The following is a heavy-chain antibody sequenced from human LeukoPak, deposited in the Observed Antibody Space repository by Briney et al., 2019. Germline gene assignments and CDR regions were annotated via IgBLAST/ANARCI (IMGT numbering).Heavy chain of an antibody. Sequence: GGSLRLSCAASGFTFSSYAMHWVRQAPGKGLEWVAVISYDGSNKDYADSVKGRFTISRDNSKNTLYLQMNSLRAEDTAVYYCAKAGGAAGRGGRQYFDYWGQGTLVTVSS. CDR1: GFTFSSYA. J-gene: IGHJ4*02. D-gene: IGHD6-13*01. V-gene: IGHV3-30-3*01. CDR3: AKAGGAAGRGGRQYFDY. CDR2: ISYDGSNK.